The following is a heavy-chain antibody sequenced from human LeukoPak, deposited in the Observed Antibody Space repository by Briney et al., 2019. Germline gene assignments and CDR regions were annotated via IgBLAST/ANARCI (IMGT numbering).Heavy chain of an antibody. CDR2: ISSSGAYI. V-gene: IGHV3-21*01. Sequence: PGGSLRLSCAASGFTFSSYAMNWIRQAPGKGLECVSSISSSGAYIYYADLVEGRFTISRDNGKNSLYLQMNSLRAEDTAVYYCAGGVGNYRYYFYFWGEGTLVTVSS. D-gene: IGHD3-22*01. J-gene: IGHJ4*02. CDR1: GFTFSSYA. CDR3: AGGVGNYRYYFYF.